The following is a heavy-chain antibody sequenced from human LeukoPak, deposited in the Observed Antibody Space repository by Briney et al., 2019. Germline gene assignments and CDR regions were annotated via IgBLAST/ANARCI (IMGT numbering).Heavy chain of an antibody. CDR3: TRRPYSGSPNWFDP. J-gene: IGHJ5*02. V-gene: IGHV5-51*01. Sequence: GESLKISCKGSGHRFTNHWIGWVRQMPGKGLEWMGIINLRDSDALYSPSFQGQVTISFDKSINTAYLQWRSLKASDTAMYYCTRRPYSGSPNWFDPWGQGTLVTVSS. CDR2: INLRDSDA. D-gene: IGHD1-26*01. CDR1: GHRFTNHW.